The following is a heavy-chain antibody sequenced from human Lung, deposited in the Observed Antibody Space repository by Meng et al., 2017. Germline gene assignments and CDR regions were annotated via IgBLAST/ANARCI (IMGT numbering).Heavy chain of an antibody. Sequence: QVQLQQWGAGLLKPSETLSPTCAVYGASFSHYYWSCIRQSPGKGLEWIGEINHSGSTNYNPSLKSRVTLSVDTSKNQFSLRLTSVTAADTAVYYCARMAAGVAGERRFDYWGQGTLVTVSS. J-gene: IGHJ4*02. CDR2: INHSGST. V-gene: IGHV4-34*01. CDR3: ARMAAGVAGERRFDY. CDR1: GASFSHYY. D-gene: IGHD6-19*01.